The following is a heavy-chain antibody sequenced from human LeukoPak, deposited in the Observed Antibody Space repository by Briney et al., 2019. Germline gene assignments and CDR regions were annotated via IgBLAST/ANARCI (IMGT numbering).Heavy chain of an antibody. CDR3: AKDLSDRVMVIEP. J-gene: IGHJ1*01. D-gene: IGHD3-16*01. V-gene: IGHV3-23*01. CDR1: GFTFSSYG. CDR2: ISGSGGST. Sequence: PGGSLRLSCAASGFTFSSYGRSWVRQAPGKGLEWVSGISGSGGSTYYADSVKGRLTISSDHSQNPPYPQLNSLRAHDTVVYYCAKDLSDRVMVIEPWAQGTLVRVPS.